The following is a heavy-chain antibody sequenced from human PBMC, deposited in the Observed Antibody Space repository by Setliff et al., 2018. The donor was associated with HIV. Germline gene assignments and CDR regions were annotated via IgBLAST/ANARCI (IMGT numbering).Heavy chain of an antibody. J-gene: IGHJ3*01. CDR1: AGSYSIFA. V-gene: IGHV1-69*05. CDR2: MMTIFSTT. CDR3: ATEGAGGSYQRASALVL. D-gene: IGHD1-26*01. Sequence: SVKVSCKSSAGSYSIFAINWVRQAPGQGLEWMGGMMTIFSTTNYARKFQGRVTITTDESTGTAYMELSNLRSEGTAVYYCATEGAGGSYQRASALVLWGQGTMVTVSS.